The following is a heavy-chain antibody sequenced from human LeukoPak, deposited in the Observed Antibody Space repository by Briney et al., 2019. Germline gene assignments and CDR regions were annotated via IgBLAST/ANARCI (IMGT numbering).Heavy chain of an antibody. CDR2: ITRDGSST. J-gene: IGHJ6*04. Sequence: GGSLRLSCAASGFTFSSSWMHWVRLAPGKGLVWVSRITRDGSSTTYADSGKGRFTTSRDNAKNTLYLQMDTLRDDDTAVYYCARDPGYESWSPFWGGMDVWGNGTTVIVSS. CDR1: GFTFSSSW. D-gene: IGHD3-16*01. CDR3: ARDPGYESWSPFWGGMDV. V-gene: IGHV3-74*01.